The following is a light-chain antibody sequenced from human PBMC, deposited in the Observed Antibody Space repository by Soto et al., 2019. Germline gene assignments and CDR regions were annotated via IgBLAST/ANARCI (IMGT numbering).Light chain of an antibody. J-gene: IGLJ2*01. CDR1: SSNIASNN. V-gene: IGLV1-44*01. CDR2: GNN. Sequence: QSVLTQPPSASGTPGQRVTISCSGSSSNIASNNVNWYQQLSGAAPKLLIYGNNQWPSGVPDRFSGSKSGTSASLAISGLQSEDEADYYCAAWDDSLNGVVFGGGTKLTVL. CDR3: AAWDDSLNGVV.